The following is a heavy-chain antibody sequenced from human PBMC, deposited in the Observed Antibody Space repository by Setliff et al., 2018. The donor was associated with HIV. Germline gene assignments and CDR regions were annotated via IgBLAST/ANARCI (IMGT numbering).Heavy chain of an antibody. D-gene: IGHD3-3*01. CDR1: VASLSNRNYY. V-gene: IGHV4-39*07. J-gene: IGHJ4*02. CDR3: ARVCRSFWSGCMADS. Sequence: SETLSLTCNVSVASLSNRNYYWAWIRQPPGKGLEWVGSISHPGSTYYNASVKSRVTMFLDTSNNQFSLKLNSVTAADTAVYFCARVCRSFWSGCMADSWGQGTLVTVSS. CDR2: ISHPGST.